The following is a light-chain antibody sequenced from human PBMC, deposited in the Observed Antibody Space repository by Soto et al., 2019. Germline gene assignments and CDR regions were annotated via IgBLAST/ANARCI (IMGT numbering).Light chain of an antibody. Sequence: AIHLTQSPSPLSAAVGDRVSITWRASQGISSALAWYQQKPGKAPKLLIHDASTLESGVPSRFSGSGSGTDFTLTISSLQPEDFATYYCQQFNIYPLTFGGGTKVDIK. J-gene: IGKJ4*01. CDR3: QQFNIYPLT. CDR2: DAS. V-gene: IGKV1-13*02. CDR1: QGISSA.